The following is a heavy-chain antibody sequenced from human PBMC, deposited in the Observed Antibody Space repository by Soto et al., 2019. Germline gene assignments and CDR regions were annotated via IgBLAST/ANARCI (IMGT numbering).Heavy chain of an antibody. CDR2: ITGSGGST. D-gene: IGHD2-15*01. Sequence: EVQLLESGGGLVQPGGSLRLSCAASGFAVSTYAMSWVRKTPGKGLEWVSTITGSGGSTYYADAVKGRFTISRDNSRNTLYLQMSIRRAEDTAVYSCASQRPCGGGTCFSLRSFDRWGQGTLVTVSS. J-gene: IGHJ4*02. CDR1: GFAVSTYA. CDR3: ASQRPCGGGTCFSLRSFDR. V-gene: IGHV3-23*01.